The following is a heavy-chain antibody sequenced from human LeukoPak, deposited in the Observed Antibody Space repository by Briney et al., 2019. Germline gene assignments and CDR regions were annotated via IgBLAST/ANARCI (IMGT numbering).Heavy chain of an antibody. Sequence: ASETLSLTCTVSGGSISSSSYYWGWIRQPPGKGLEWIGRIYYSGSTYYNSSLKSRVTISVDTSKNQFSLKLSSVTAADTAVYYCARFTYYYDSSGYAIDYWGQGTLVTVSS. D-gene: IGHD3-22*01. CDR2: IYYSGST. V-gene: IGHV4-39*01. J-gene: IGHJ4*02. CDR1: GGSISSSSYY. CDR3: ARFTYYYDSSGYAIDY.